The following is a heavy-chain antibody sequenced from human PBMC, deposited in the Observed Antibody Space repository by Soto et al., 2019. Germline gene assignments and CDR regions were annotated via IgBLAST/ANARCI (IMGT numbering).Heavy chain of an antibody. Sequence: PSETLSLTCTVSGGYISGHFWSWIRQPPGKGLEWIGYIYYSGSTNYNPSLKSRVTISEDTSKNQFSLKLSSVTAADTAVYYCARCPYYHGSGSYLDYWGQGSLVTVSS. CDR1: GGYISGHF. CDR3: ARCPYYHGSGSYLDY. CDR2: IYYSGST. V-gene: IGHV4-59*11. D-gene: IGHD3-10*01. J-gene: IGHJ4*02.